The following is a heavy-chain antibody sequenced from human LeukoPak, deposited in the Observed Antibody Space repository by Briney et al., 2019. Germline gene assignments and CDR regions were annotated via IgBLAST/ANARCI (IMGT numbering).Heavy chain of an antibody. CDR3: ARTIYDSSGYAPFFDY. J-gene: IGHJ4*02. CDR2: IYYSGST. CDR1: GGSISSYY. Sequence: PSETLSLTCTVSGGSISSYYWSWIRQPPGKGLEWIGYIYYSGSTNYNPSLKSRVTISVDTSKNQFSLKLSSVTAADTAVYYCARTIYDSSGYAPFFDYWGQGTLVTVSS. V-gene: IGHV4-59*01. D-gene: IGHD3-22*01.